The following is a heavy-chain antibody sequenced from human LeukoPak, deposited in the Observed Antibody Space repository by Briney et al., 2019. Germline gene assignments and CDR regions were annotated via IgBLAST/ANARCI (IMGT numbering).Heavy chain of an antibody. CDR1: GFTVSSNY. V-gene: IGHV3-66*02. D-gene: IGHD6-13*01. Sequence: GGSLRLSCAASGFTVSSNYMSWVRQAPGKGLEWVSVIYSGGSTYYADSVKGRFTISRDNSKNTLYLQMNSLRAEDTAVYYCASAAAAGTQLNYWGQGTLVTVSS. CDR3: ASAAAAGTQLNY. CDR2: IYSGGST. J-gene: IGHJ4*02.